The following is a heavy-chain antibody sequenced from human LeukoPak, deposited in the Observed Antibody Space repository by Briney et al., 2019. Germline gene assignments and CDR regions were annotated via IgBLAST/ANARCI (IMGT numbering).Heavy chain of an antibody. Sequence: GGSLRLSCAASGFTFSSYPMSWVRQAPGKGLEWVSAIRGSGGDTYYADSVKGRFTTSRDNSNNTLYLQMNSLRAEDTAVYYCAKADYYDFDSWGQGTLVTVSS. V-gene: IGHV3-23*01. CDR1: GFTFSSYP. CDR2: IRGSGGDT. D-gene: IGHD3-10*01. CDR3: AKADYYDFDS. J-gene: IGHJ4*02.